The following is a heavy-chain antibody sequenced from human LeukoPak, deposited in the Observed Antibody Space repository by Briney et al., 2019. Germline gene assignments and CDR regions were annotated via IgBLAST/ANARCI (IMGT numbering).Heavy chain of an antibody. CDR3: ARDLGSGAAAGMDDGTEYYYYYYGMDV. Sequence: ASVKVSCKASGYTFTGYYMHWVRQAPGQGLEWMGWINPDSGGTNYAQKFQGRVTMTRDTSISTAYMELSRLRSDDTAVCYCARDLGSGAAAGMDDGTEYYYYYYGMDVWGQGTTVTVSS. CDR1: GYTFTGYY. V-gene: IGHV1-2*02. J-gene: IGHJ6*02. CDR2: INPDSGGT. D-gene: IGHD6-13*01.